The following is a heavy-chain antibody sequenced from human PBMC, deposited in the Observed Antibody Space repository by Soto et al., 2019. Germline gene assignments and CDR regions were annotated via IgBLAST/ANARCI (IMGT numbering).Heavy chain of an antibody. Sequence: GGSLRLSCAASGFTFSSYAMGWVRQAPGTGLEWVSVIDGSGGDTSFADSVKGRFTISRDNSKNTLYLYMSSLRAEDTAVCYCARQYYDILTGYRNYYYYGMDVWGQGTTVTVSS. CDR2: IDGSGGDT. V-gene: IGHV3-23*01. J-gene: IGHJ6*02. D-gene: IGHD3-9*01. CDR1: GFTFSSYA. CDR3: ARQYYDILTGYRNYYYYGMDV.